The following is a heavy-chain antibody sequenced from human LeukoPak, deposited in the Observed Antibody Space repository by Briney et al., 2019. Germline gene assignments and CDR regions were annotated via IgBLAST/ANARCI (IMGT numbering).Heavy chain of an antibody. J-gene: IGHJ4*02. Sequence: GGSLRLSCAASGFTLSDYALSWVRQAPGKGLEWVSGISAGTYDADSVRGRFTISRDNSKNTLYLQVNSLRAEDTAVYYCAKDTPPRSYYDFWSGYSGYFDYWGQGTPVTVSS. CDR1: GFTLSDYA. CDR3: AKDTPPRSYYDFWSGYSGYFDY. D-gene: IGHD3-3*01. V-gene: IGHV3-23*01. CDR2: ISAGT.